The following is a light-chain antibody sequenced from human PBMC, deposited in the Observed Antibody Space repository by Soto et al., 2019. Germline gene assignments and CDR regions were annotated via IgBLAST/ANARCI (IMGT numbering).Light chain of an antibody. CDR2: LNSDGSH. Sequence: QPVLTQSPSASASLGASVKLTCTLSSGHSSYAIAWHQQQPEKGPRYLMKLNSDGSHSKGDGIPDRFSGSSSGAERYLTISSLQSEDEADYHCQTWGTGMGVFGTGTKLTVL. V-gene: IGLV4-69*01. CDR1: SGHSSYA. CDR3: QTWGTGMGV. J-gene: IGLJ1*01.